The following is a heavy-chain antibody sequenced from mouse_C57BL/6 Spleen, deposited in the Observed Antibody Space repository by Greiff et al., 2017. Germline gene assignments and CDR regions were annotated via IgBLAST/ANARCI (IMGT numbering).Heavy chain of an antibody. Sequence: QVHVKQPGAELVMPGASVKLSCKASGYTFTSYWMHWVKQRPGQGLEWIGEIDPSDSYTNYNQKFKGKSTLTVDKSSSTAYMQLSSLTSEDSAVYYCAREYHAMDYWGQGTSVTVAS. CDR3: AREYHAMDY. J-gene: IGHJ4*01. CDR2: IDPSDSYT. CDR1: GYTFTSYW. V-gene: IGHV1-69*01.